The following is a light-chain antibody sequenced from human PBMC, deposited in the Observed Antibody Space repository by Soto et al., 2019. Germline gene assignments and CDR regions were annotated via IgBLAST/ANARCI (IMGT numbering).Light chain of an antibody. CDR3: QAWDSSLVV. Sequence: SYELTQPPSVSVSPGQTASITCSGDMLGDKFTAWFQQKPGQSPVLVISQDTRRPSGIPERFSGSNSGNTATLTISGTQSMDEADYYCQAWDSSLVVFGGGTKLTVL. CDR2: QDT. CDR1: MLGDKF. J-gene: IGLJ2*01. V-gene: IGLV3-1*01.